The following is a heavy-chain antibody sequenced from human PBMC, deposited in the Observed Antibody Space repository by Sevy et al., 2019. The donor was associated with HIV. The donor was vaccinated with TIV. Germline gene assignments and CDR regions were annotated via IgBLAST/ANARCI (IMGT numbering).Heavy chain of an antibody. CDR2: FDPEDGET. J-gene: IGHJ4*02. CDR3: AAAREYYEDSSGYLDY. Sequence: ASVKVSCKVSGYTLTKLSMHWVRQAPGKGLEWMGRFDPEDGETIFAQKFQGRVTMTEDTSTDTAYMEVSSLRSEDTAVYYCAAAREYYEDSSGYLDYWGQGTLVTVSS. V-gene: IGHV1-24*01. D-gene: IGHD3-22*01. CDR1: GYTLTKLS.